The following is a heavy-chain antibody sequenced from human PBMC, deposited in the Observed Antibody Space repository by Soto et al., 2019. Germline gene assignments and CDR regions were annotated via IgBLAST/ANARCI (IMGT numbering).Heavy chain of an antibody. CDR3: TTQYCGGDCYPDY. CDR2: IKSKTDGGTT. Sequence: EVQLLESGGGLVKPGGSLRLSCAASGFTFSNAWMNWVRQAPGKGLEWVGRIKSKTDGGTTDYAAPVKGRFTISRDDSKYTLYLHMNSLKTEDTAVYYCTTQYCGGDCYPDYWGQGTLVTVSS. V-gene: IGHV3-15*07. D-gene: IGHD2-21*02. CDR1: GFTFSNAW. J-gene: IGHJ4*02.